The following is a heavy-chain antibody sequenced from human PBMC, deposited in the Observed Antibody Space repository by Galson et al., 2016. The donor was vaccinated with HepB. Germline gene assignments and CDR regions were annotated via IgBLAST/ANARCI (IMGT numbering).Heavy chain of an antibody. J-gene: IGHJ3*02. D-gene: IGHD3-16*01. CDR3: ARAPLGGAFDI. CDR1: GFTFTNYY. Sequence: SVKVSCKASGFTFTNYYMNWVRQAPGQGLEWMGMINPSGGTTVNTQKFQGRITMTRDTSTTTVDMELRSLTFEDTAVYFCARAPLGGAFDIWGQGTMVTVSS. V-gene: IGHV1-46*01. CDR2: INPSGGTT.